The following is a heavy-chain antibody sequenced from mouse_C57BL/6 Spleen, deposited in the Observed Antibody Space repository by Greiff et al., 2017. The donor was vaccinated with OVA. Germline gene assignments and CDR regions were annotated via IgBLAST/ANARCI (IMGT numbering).Heavy chain of an antibody. CDR2: ILPGSGST. J-gene: IGHJ2*01. V-gene: IGHV1-9*01. CDR3: ARRGNKGYVLTPYFDY. Sequence: VQRVESGAELMKPGASVKLSCKATGYTFTGYWIEWVKQRPGHGLEWIGEILPGSGSTNYNEKFKGKATFTADTSANTAYMQLCSLTTEVTSIYYCARRGNKGYVLTPYFDYWGQGTTLTVSS. D-gene: IGHD2-14*01. CDR1: GYTFTGYW.